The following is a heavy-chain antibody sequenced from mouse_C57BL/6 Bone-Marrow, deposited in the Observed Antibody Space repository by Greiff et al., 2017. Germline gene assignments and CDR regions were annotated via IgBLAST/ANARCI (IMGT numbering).Heavy chain of an antibody. J-gene: IGHJ3*01. Sequence: EVQLQQSGAELVRPGASVKLSCTASGFNIKDDYMHWVKQRPEQGLEWIGWIDPEDGDTEYASKFQGKATITADTSSNTAYLQLSSRTSEDTAVYYCTSYDYDGAWFAYWGQGTLVTVSA. D-gene: IGHD2-4*01. V-gene: IGHV14-4*01. CDR1: GFNIKDDY. CDR2: IDPEDGDT. CDR3: TSYDYDGAWFAY.